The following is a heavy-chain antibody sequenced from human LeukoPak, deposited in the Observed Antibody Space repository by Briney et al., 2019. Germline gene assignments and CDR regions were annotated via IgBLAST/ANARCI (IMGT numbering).Heavy chain of an antibody. J-gene: IGHJ4*02. D-gene: IGHD7-27*01. CDR1: GGSISNYY. V-gene: IGHV4-59*01. CDR3: ARESSWGNFDY. CDR2: IYHSGST. Sequence: SETLSLTCAVSGGSISNYYWSWIRQPPGEGLEWIGFIYHSGSTNYNPSLKSRVTISVDTSKNQFSLKLSYVTAADTAVYFCARESSWGNFDYWGQGTLVTVSS.